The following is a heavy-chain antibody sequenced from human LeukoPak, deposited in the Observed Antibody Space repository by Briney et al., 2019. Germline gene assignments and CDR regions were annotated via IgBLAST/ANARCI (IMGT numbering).Heavy chain of an antibody. D-gene: IGHD2-2*01. CDR3: ARRSTPHCSSTSCPPGP. CDR1: GFTFSSYE. J-gene: IGHJ5*02. Sequence: PGGSLRLSCAASGFTFSSYEMNWVRQAPGKGLEWVSYISSSGSTIYYADSVKGRFTISRDNSKNSLYLQMNSLRAEDTAVYYCARRSTPHCSSTSCPPGPWGQGTLVTVSS. CDR2: ISSSGSTI. V-gene: IGHV3-48*03.